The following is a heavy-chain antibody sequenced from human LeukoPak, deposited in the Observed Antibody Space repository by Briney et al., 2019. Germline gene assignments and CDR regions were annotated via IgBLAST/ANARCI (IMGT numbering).Heavy chain of an antibody. CDR3: ARHMDSSSLDAFDI. V-gene: IGHV5-51*01. CDR1: GYIFTNYL. CDR2: IYPGDSDT. D-gene: IGHD6-6*01. Sequence: GESLKISCKASGYIFTNYLIAWVRQMPGKGLEWMGFIYPGDSDTRYSPSFQGQVTISADKSISTAYLQWSSLKASDTAMYYCARHMDSSSLDAFDIWGQGTMVTVSS. J-gene: IGHJ3*02.